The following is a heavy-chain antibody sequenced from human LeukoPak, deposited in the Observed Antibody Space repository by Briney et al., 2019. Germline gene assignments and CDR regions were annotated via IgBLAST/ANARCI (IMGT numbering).Heavy chain of an antibody. CDR1: GGSISSGDYY. D-gene: IGHD5-18*01. V-gene: IGHV4-30-4*08. CDR3: ARDQRFSRGYSYSFDY. Sequence: SETLSRTCTVSGGSISSGDYYWSWIRQPPGKGLEWIGYIYYSGSTYYNPSLKSRVTISVDTSKNQFSLKLSSVTAADTAVYYCARDQRFSRGYSYSFDYWGQGTLVTVSS. CDR2: IYYSGST. J-gene: IGHJ4*02.